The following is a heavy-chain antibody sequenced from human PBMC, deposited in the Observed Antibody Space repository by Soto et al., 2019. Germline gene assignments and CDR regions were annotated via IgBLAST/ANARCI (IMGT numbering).Heavy chain of an antibody. Sequence: GSLRLSCVASGFTVSSHYMSWVRQAPGKGLEWVSVIYSGGSTFYADSVKGRFIISRDNSKNTLYLQMNSLRAEDTAVYYCARRSYPDYWGQGTLVTVSS. CDR1: GFTVSSHY. CDR2: IYSGGST. V-gene: IGHV3-66*01. CDR3: ARRSYPDY. D-gene: IGHD3-16*02. J-gene: IGHJ4*02.